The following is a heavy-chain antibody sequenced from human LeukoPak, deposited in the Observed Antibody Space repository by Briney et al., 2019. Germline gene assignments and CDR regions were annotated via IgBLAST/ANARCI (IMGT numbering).Heavy chain of an antibody. CDR2: INPNSGGT. CDR1: GYTFTSYG. V-gene: IGHV1-2*02. D-gene: IGHD3-22*01. Sequence: ASVKVSCKASGYTFTSYGISWVRQAPGQGLEWMGWINPNSGGTNYAQKFQGRVTMTRDTSISTAYMELSRLRSDDTAVYYCARGANYYDSSGESDYWGQGTLVTVSS. J-gene: IGHJ4*02. CDR3: ARGANYYDSSGESDY.